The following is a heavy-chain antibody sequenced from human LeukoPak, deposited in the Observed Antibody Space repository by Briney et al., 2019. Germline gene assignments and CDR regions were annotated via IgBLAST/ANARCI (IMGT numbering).Heavy chain of an antibody. V-gene: IGHV4-39*07. J-gene: IGHJ6*03. Sequence: AETLSLTCTVSGGSISSSSYYWGWIRQPPGKGLEWIGSIYYSGSTYYNPSLKSRVTISVDTSKNQFSLKLSSVTAADTAVYYCARAVGRFLEWLLSGGDYYYYMDVWGKGTTVTVSS. CDR2: IYYSGST. CDR3: ARAVGRFLEWLLSGGDYYYYMDV. CDR1: GGSISSSSYY. D-gene: IGHD3-3*01.